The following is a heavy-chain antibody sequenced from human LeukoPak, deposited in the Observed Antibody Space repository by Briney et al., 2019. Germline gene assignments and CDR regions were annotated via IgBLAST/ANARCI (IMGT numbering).Heavy chain of an antibody. D-gene: IGHD6-13*01. CDR3: AKDTAAAGGY. Sequence: QPGGSLRLSCAASGFTFSSYGMHWVRQAPGKGLEWVAVISYDGSNKYYADSVKGRFTISRDNSKDTLYLQMNSLRAEDTAVYYCAKDTAAAGGYWGQGTLVTVSS. J-gene: IGHJ4*02. CDR1: GFTFSSYG. V-gene: IGHV3-30*18. CDR2: ISYDGSNK.